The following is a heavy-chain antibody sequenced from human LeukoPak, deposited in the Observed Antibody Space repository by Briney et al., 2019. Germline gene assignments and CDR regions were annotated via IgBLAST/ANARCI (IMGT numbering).Heavy chain of an antibody. CDR1: GGSISSSSYY. J-gene: IGHJ3*02. V-gene: IGHV4-39*01. CDR3: ALRIVVVPAATDAFDI. Sequence: SETLSLTCTVSGGSISSSSYYWGWIRQPPGKGLEWIGSIYYSGSTYYNPSLKSRVTISVDTSKNQFSLKLSSVTAADTAVYYCALRIVVVPAATDAFDIWGQGTMVTVSS. D-gene: IGHD2-2*01. CDR2: IYYSGST.